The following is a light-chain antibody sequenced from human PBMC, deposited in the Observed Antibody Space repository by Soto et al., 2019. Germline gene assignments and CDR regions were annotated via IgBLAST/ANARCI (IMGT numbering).Light chain of an antibody. Sequence: QSVLTQPAPVSGSPGQSITISCTGTSSDIGGYNSVSWYQQHPRKAPKLMIYEVTNRPSGISNRFSGSKSGNTASLTISGLQAEDEADYYCSSYTRGNTYVFGTGTKVTVL. CDR2: EVT. CDR1: SSDIGGYNS. V-gene: IGLV2-14*01. J-gene: IGLJ1*01. CDR3: SSYTRGNTYV.